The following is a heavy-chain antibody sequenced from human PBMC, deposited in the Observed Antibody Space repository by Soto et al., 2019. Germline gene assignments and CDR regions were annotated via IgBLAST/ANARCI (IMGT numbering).Heavy chain of an antibody. CDR3: ARVLGYCTGGNCYPDY. Sequence: SETLSLTCTVSGGSISSGGYYWSWIRQHPGKGLEWIGFIYYSGYTYYNPSLKSRVSISVDTSKNQFSLKLSSVTAADTAVYYCARVLGYCTGGNCYPDYWGQGTLVTVSS. CDR2: IYYSGYT. V-gene: IGHV4-31*03. CDR1: GGSISSGGYY. J-gene: IGHJ4*02. D-gene: IGHD2-15*01.